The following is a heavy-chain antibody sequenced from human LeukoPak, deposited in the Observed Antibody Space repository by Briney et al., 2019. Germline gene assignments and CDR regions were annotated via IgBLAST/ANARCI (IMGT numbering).Heavy chain of an antibody. CDR1: GYTFTGYY. J-gene: IGHJ1*01. D-gene: IGHD3-10*01. CDR3: ARGGNRITMVRGVIIPLQP. Sequence: GASVKVSCKASGYTFTGYYMHWVRQAPGQGLEWMGWINPNSGGTNYAQKFQGRVTMTRDTSISTAYMELSRLRSDDTAVYYCARGGNRITMVRGVIIPLQPWGQGTLVTVSS. V-gene: IGHV1-2*02. CDR2: INPNSGGT.